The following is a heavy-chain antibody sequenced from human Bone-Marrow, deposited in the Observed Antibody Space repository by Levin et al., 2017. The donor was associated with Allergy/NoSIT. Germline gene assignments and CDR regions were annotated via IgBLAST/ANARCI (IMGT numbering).Heavy chain of an antibody. V-gene: IGHV4-59*02. CDR2: IYKSGTT. Sequence: GSLRLSCSVSGGSVNDYYWNWIRQSPGKGLEWIGYIYKSGTTDYSPSLKSRVTISVDTSKNQLSLKLTSVTAADTAVYFCARIPSLLLLDGAFDIWGQGTVVIVSS. CDR3: ARIPSLLLLDGAFDI. CDR1: GGSVNDYY. D-gene: IGHD3-10*01. J-gene: IGHJ3*02.